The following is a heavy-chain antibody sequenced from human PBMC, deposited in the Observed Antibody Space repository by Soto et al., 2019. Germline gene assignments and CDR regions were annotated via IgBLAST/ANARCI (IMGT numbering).Heavy chain of an antibody. CDR2: ISGSGGST. D-gene: IGHD6-13*01. V-gene: IGHV3-23*01. Sequence: PGGSLRLSCAASGFTFSSYAMSWVRQAPGKGLEWVSAISGSGGSTYYADSVKGRFTISRDNSKNTLYLQMNSLRAEDTAVYYCETEIAGRDYYYYGMDVWGQGTTVTVSS. CDR1: GFTFSSYA. J-gene: IGHJ6*02. CDR3: ETEIAGRDYYYYGMDV.